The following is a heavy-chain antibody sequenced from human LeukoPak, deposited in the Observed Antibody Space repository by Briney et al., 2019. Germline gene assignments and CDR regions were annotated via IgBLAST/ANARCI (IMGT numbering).Heavy chain of an antibody. CDR2: IKTDGSIT. D-gene: IGHD3-9*01. V-gene: IGHV3-74*01. Sequence: GGSLRLSCAASGFSFSVYWMHWVRQAPGKGPVWVSRIKTDGSITDYADSVKGRFTISRDNSKNTLYLQMNSLRAEDTAVYYCASSDTYDILTGYGRGDYMDVWGKGTTVTISS. J-gene: IGHJ6*03. CDR1: GFSFSVYW. CDR3: ASSDTYDILTGYGRGDYMDV.